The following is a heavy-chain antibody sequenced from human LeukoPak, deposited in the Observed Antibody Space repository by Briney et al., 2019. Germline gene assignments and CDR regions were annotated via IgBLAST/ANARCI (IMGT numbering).Heavy chain of an antibody. J-gene: IGHJ6*02. D-gene: IGHD5-12*01. CDR3: ARDRYSGYDYRYYGMDV. CDR1: GDSVSSNSAA. V-gene: IGHV6-1*01. Sequence: SQTLSLTCAISGDSVSSNSAAWNWIRQSPSSGLEWLGRTYYRSKWYNDYAVSVKSRTTINPDTSKNQFSLQLNSVTPEDTAVYYCARDRYSGYDYRYYGMDVWGQGTTVTVSS. CDR2: TYYRSKWYN.